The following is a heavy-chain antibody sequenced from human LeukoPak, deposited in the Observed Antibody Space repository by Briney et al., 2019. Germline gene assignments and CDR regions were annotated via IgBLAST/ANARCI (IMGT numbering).Heavy chain of an antibody. CDR3: AAEVEGGTARPSYYYYHMDV. Sequence: SVKVSCKASGGTFGSYAFSWVRQAPGQGLEWMGGIIPIIDTANYAQKFQGRVTITADESTSTAYMEVSSLTSEDTAVYYCAAEVEGGTARPSYYYYHMDVWGKGTTVTVSS. CDR1: GGTFGSYA. J-gene: IGHJ6*03. D-gene: IGHD6-6*01. V-gene: IGHV1-69*13. CDR2: IIPIIDTA.